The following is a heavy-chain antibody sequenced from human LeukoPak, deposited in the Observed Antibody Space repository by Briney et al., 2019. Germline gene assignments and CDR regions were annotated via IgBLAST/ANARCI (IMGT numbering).Heavy chain of an antibody. J-gene: IGHJ4*02. CDR3: ARSLVGFGELLRDY. CDR2: INPNSGGT. Sequence: ASVKVSCKASGYTFTGYYMHWVRQAPGQGLEWMGWINPNSGGTNYAQKFQGRVTVTRDTSISTAYMELSRLRSDDTAVYYCARSLVGFGELLRDYWGQGTLVTVSS. V-gene: IGHV1-2*02. CDR1: GYTFTGYY. D-gene: IGHD3-10*01.